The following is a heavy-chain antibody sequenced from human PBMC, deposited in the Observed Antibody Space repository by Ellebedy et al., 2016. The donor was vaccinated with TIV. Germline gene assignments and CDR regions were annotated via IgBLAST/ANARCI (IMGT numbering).Heavy chain of an antibody. D-gene: IGHD3-10*01. CDR3: ARDRRGSYDF. CDR2: ISNTGNT. V-gene: IGHV4-59*01. J-gene: IGHJ4*02. Sequence: MPSETLSLTCTVSGASISSYFWSWIRQPPGKGLEWIGYISNTGNTNYNPSLKSRVSISLDTSRSQFSLSLTSVTAADTAVYFCARDRRGSYDFWGQGTLIAFSS. CDR1: GASISSYF.